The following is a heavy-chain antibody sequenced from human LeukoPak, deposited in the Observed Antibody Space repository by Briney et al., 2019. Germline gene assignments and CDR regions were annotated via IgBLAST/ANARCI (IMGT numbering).Heavy chain of an antibody. CDR1: GFTFSSYG. CDR2: ISYDGSNK. Sequence: GRSLRLSCAASGFTFSSYGMHWVRQAPGKGLEWVAVISYDGSNKYYADSVKGRFTISRDNSKNTLYLQMNSLRAEDTAVYYCARDPIKNKVVRGVIRNSATADYYYYGMDVWGKGTTVTVSS. CDR3: ARDPIKNKVVRGVIRNSATADYYYYGMDV. D-gene: IGHD3-10*01. J-gene: IGHJ6*04. V-gene: IGHV3-30*03.